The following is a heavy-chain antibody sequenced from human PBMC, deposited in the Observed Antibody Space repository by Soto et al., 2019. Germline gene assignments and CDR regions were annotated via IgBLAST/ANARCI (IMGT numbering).Heavy chain of an antibody. V-gene: IGHV4-34*01. Sequence: SETLSLTCAVQSGSFSGYYWSWIRQPPGKGLEWIGEINHSGSTNYNPSLKSRVIISVDTSKNQFSLRLSSVTAADTAVYYCARKIEGHCSRTSCYVFDYWGQGAQVTSPQ. CDR1: SGSFSGYY. D-gene: IGHD2-2*01. CDR2: INHSGST. CDR3: ARKIEGHCSRTSCYVFDY. J-gene: IGHJ4*01.